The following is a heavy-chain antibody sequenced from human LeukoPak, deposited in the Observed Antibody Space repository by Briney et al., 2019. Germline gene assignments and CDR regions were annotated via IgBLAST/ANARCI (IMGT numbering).Heavy chain of an antibody. Sequence: GGSLRLSCVASGFTFSSYAMHWVRQAPGRGLEWVAVISYDGSNKYYADSVKGRFTISRDNSKNTLYLQMNSQRSEDTAVYYCARDSSQLLLSRWGQGTLVTVSS. CDR2: ISYDGSNK. CDR1: GFTFSSYA. D-gene: IGHD2-2*01. CDR3: ARDSSQLLLSR. V-gene: IGHV3-30-3*01. J-gene: IGHJ4*02.